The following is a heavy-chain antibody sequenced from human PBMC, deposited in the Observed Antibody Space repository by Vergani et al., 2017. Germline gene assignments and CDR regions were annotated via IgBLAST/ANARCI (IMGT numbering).Heavy chain of an antibody. D-gene: IGHD6-6*01. CDR3: ASPHGVVLPPGPRRLGY. V-gene: IGHV1-46*01. CDR1: GSTFTNYY. J-gene: IGHJ4*02. Sequence: QVLLVQSGAEVKKPGASVRASCKTSGSTFTNYYIHWVRQAPPQGLEWMGIINPSGGSTNYAQQFQGRLTMTRDTSTSTVYMDLSNLRSEDTAVYYCASPHGVVLPPGPRRLGYGGLGTLVTVSS. CDR2: INPSGGST.